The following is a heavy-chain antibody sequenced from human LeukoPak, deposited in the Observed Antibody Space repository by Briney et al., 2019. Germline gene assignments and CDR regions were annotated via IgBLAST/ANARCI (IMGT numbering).Heavy chain of an antibody. D-gene: IGHD3-10*01. CDR3: ARDNSVGDIAWWFDP. V-gene: IGHV1-46*01. Sequence: ASVKVSCKASGYTFTSYYMHWVRQAPGQGLEWMGIINPSGGSTSYAQKFQGRVTMTRDMSTSTDYMELRSLRSEDTAVYYCARDNSVGDIAWWFDPWGQGTLVIVSS. J-gene: IGHJ5*02. CDR2: INPSGGST. CDR1: GYTFTSYY.